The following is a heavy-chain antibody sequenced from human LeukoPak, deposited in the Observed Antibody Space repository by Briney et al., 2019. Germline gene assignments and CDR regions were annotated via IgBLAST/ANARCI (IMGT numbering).Heavy chain of an antibody. J-gene: IGHJ5*02. V-gene: IGHV4-4*02. CDR3: ARLRLSGGSFSVGWFDP. CDR1: GGSISSSNW. D-gene: IGHD1-26*01. CDR2: IYHSGST. Sequence: PSGTLSLTCAVSGGSISSSNWWSWVRQPPGKGLEWIGEIYHSGSTNYNPSLKSRVTISVDRSKNQFSLKLSSVTAADTAVYFCARLRLSGGSFSVGWFDPWGQGIQVTDSS.